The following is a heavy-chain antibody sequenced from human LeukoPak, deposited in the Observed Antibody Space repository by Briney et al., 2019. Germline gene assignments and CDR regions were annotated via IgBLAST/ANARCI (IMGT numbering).Heavy chain of an antibody. CDR1: GGSISSSSYY. CDR2: IYYSGST. D-gene: IGHD3-10*01. CDR3: ARRITMVRGVHNWFDP. V-gene: IGHV4-39*01. J-gene: IGHJ5*02. Sequence: PSETLSLTCTVSGGSISSSSYYWGWLRQPPGKGLEWIGSIYYSGSTYYNPSLKSRVTISVDTSKNQFSLKLSSVTAADTAVYYCARRITMVRGVHNWFDPWGQGTLVTVSS.